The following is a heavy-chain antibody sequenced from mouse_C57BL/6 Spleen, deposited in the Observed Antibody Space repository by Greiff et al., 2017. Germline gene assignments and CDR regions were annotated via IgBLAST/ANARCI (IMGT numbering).Heavy chain of an antibody. V-gene: IGHV1-18*01. D-gene: IGHD1-1*01. J-gene: IGHJ4*01. CDR1: GYTFTDYN. CDR3: AREDYGSSYGYDAMDY. Sequence: VQLQQSGPELVKPGASVKIPCKASGYTFTDYNMDWVKQSHGKSLEWIGDINPNNGGTIYNQKFKGKATLTVDKSASTAYMELRSLTSEDTAVYYCAREDYGSSYGYDAMDYWGQGTSVTVSS. CDR2: INPNNGGT.